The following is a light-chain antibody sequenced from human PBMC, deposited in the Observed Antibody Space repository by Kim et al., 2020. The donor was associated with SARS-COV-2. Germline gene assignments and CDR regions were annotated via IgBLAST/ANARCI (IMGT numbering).Light chain of an antibody. CDR1: QNISSY. Sequence: DIQMTQSPSSLSASVGDRVTITCRASQNISSYLDWYQQKPGKAPKLLIYAASSLQSGVPARFSGSGSGTEFTLTISSLQPEDFATYYCQQSDSNPSTFGQGTKLEIK. J-gene: IGKJ2*01. CDR2: AAS. V-gene: IGKV1-39*01. CDR3: QQSDSNPST.